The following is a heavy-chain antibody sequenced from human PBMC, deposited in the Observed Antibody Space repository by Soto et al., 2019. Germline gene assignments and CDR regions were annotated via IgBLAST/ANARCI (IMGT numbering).Heavy chain of an antibody. Sequence: GGSLRLSCAASGLDFTTFSMNWVRQATGKGLEWVSFISPSSPYTSYADSVKGRFIISGDNAENSVYLQMNSLRAEDTGVYYCARLSGDHSAFFSYGMDAWGQGTTVTVSS. J-gene: IGHJ6*02. V-gene: IGHV3-21*03. CDR2: ISPSSPYT. CDR3: ARLSGDHSAFFSYGMDA. CDR1: GLDFTTFS. D-gene: IGHD2-21*01.